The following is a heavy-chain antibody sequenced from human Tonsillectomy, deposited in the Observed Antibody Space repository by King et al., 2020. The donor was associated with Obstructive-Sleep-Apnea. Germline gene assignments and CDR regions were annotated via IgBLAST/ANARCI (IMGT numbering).Heavy chain of an antibody. V-gene: IGHV4-39*07. D-gene: IGHD3-10*01. CDR1: GGSISSSDYY. CDR3: ASPTAREIYFQY. Sequence: LQLQESGPGLVKPSETLSLTCTVSGGSISSSDYYWGWIRQPPGKGLEWIGSIYYSGSTYYNPSLKSRVTISVDTSRNQFSLKLSSVTAADTAVYYCASPTAREIYFQYWGQGTLVTVSS. CDR2: IYYSGST. J-gene: IGHJ1*01.